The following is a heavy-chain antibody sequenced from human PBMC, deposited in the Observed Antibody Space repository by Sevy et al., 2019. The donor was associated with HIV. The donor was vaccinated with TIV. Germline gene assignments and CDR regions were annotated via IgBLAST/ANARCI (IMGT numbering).Heavy chain of an antibody. V-gene: IGHV1-2*02. J-gene: IGHJ4*02. Sequence: ASVKVSCKASGYTFTGYYMHWVRQAPGQGLEWMGWINPNSGGTNYAQKFQGRVTMTRDTSIRTAYMELSRLRSDDTAVYYCARGYIAAAASFDYWGQGTLVTVSS. CDR1: GYTFTGYY. CDR3: ARGYIAAAASFDY. D-gene: IGHD6-13*01. CDR2: INPNSGGT.